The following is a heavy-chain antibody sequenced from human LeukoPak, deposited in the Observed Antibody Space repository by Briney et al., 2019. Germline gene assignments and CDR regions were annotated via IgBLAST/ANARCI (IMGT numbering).Heavy chain of an antibody. Sequence: SETLSLTCTVSGGSISSYFWSWVRQPPGKGLEWIGYIFYSGSTNYNPSLKSRVTISVDTSKNQFSLKLSSVTAADTAIYYCARVFSLGHRQLLPRNWFDPWGPGTLVTVSS. D-gene: IGHD1-1*01. J-gene: IGHJ5*02. V-gene: IGHV4-59*12. CDR2: IFYSGST. CDR3: ARVFSLGHRQLLPRNWFDP. CDR1: GGSISSYF.